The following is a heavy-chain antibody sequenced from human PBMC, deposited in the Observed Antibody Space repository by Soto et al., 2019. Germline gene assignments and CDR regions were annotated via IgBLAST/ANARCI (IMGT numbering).Heavy chain of an antibody. D-gene: IGHD3-16*01. CDR3: ARDWVEAPNYFDY. CDR1: GYTFPSYA. Sequence: ASVKVSCKASGYTFPSYAISWVRQAPGQGLERMGWISAYNGDTNYAQKLQDRVTMTTDTATSTAYMELRSLRSDDTAVYYCARDWVEAPNYFDYWGQGTLVTVSS. CDR2: ISAYNGDT. V-gene: IGHV1-18*01. J-gene: IGHJ4*02.